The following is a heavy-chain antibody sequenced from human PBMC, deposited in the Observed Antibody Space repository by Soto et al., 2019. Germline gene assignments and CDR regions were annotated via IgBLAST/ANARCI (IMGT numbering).Heavy chain of an antibody. CDR1: GDSVSSNSAA. CDR2: TYYRSKWYN. D-gene: IGHD6-19*01. J-gene: IGHJ6*03. CDR3: AREGPEYSSGWYYGVYYYYYYMDV. Sequence: SQTLSLTCAISGDSVSSNSAAWNWIRQSPSRGLEWLGRTYYRSKWYNDYAVSVKSRITINPDTSKNQFSLQLNSVTPEDTAVYYCAREGPEYSSGWYYGVYYYYYYMDVWGKGTTVTVSS. V-gene: IGHV6-1*01.